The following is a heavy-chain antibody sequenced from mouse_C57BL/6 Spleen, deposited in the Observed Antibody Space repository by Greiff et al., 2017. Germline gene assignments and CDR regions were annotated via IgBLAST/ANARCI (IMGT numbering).Heavy chain of an antibody. CDR1: GFNIKDYY. J-gene: IGHJ3*01. V-gene: IGHV14-2*01. Sequence: VQLQQSGAELVKPGASVKLSCTASGFNIKDYYMHWVKQRTEQGLEWIGRIDPEDGETKYAPKFQGKATITADPSSNTAYLQLSSLTSEDTAVYYCARDDYDDGNWDWFAYWGQGTLVTVSA. CDR3: ARDDYDDGNWDWFAY. D-gene: IGHD2-4*01. CDR2: IDPEDGET.